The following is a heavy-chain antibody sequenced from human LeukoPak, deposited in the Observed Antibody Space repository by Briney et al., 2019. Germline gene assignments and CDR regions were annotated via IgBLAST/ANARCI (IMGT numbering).Heavy chain of an antibody. CDR2: ISAYNGNT. J-gene: IGHJ4*02. CDR3: ASTIFGVVITIPSFDY. V-gene: IGHV1-18*01. CDR1: GYTFTSYG. D-gene: IGHD3-3*01. Sequence: GASVKVSCKASGYTFTSYGISWVRQAPGQGLEWMGWISAYNGNTNYAQKLQGRVTMTTDTSTSTAYMELRSLRSDDTAVYYCASTIFGVVITIPSFDYWGQGTLVTVSS.